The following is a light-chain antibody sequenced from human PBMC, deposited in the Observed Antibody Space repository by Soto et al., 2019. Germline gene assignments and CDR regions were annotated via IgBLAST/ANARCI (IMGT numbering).Light chain of an antibody. CDR3: QQRSNWPR. Sequence: EIVLTQSPATLSLSPGERATLSCRASQSVSSYLAWYQQKPGQAPRLLIYDASNRATGIPARFSGSGSGTDFTLTISXXXXXDFAVYYCQQRSNWPRFGQGTKVEIK. J-gene: IGKJ1*01. CDR2: DAS. CDR1: QSVSSY. V-gene: IGKV3-11*01.